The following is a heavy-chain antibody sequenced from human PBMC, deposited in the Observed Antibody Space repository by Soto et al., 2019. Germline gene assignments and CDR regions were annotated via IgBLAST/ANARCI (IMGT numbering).Heavy chain of an antibody. D-gene: IGHD3-10*01. Sequence: GGSLRLSCAASGFTFSSYAMHWVRQAPGKGLEWVAVISYDGSNKYYADSVKGRFTISRDNSKSTLFLQMNSLRAEDTALYYCAKDSDTKRGPDYWGQGTLVTVSS. V-gene: IGHV3-30-3*01. J-gene: IGHJ4*02. CDR1: GFTFSSYA. CDR3: AKDSDTKRGPDY. CDR2: ISYDGSNK.